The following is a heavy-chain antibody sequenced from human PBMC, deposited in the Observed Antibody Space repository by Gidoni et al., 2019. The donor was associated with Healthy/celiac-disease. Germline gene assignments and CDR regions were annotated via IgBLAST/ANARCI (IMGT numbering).Heavy chain of an antibody. CDR2: ISGSGGST. CDR3: AKVYYYDSSGYKL. V-gene: IGHV3-23*01. D-gene: IGHD3-22*01. CDR1: GFTFSSYA. J-gene: IGHJ1*01. Sequence: EVQLLESGGGWVQPGGSLRLSCAASGFTFSSYAMSWVRQAPGKGLEWVSAISGSGGSTYYADSVKVRFTISRDKTKNTLYLQMNSLRAEDTALYYCAKVYYYDSSGYKLWGQGTLVTVSS.